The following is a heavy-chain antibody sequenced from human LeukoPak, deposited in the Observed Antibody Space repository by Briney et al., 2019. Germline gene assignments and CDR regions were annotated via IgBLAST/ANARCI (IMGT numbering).Heavy chain of an antibody. D-gene: IGHD3-3*01. V-gene: IGHV3-21*01. J-gene: IGHJ4*02. CDR3: ARGPFWSGYPKGYYFDY. CDR2: IGSSSSYI. Sequence: PGGSLRLSCAASGFSFKNYTMNWVRQAPGKGLEWVSSIGSSSSYIYYGDSVMGRFTISRDNSKNTLYLQMNSLRAEDTAVYYCARGPFWSGYPKGYYFDYWGQGTLVTVSS. CDR1: GFSFKNYT.